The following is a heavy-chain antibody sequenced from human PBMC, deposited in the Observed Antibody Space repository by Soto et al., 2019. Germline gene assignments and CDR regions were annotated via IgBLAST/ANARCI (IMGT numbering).Heavy chain of an antibody. J-gene: IGHJ3*02. CDR3: ARSMGPDAFDI. CDR1: GFTFGTYT. D-gene: IGHD2-21*01. Sequence: HPGGSLRLSCEAFGFTFGTYTMNWVRQAPGKGLEWVSYISSSGRTISYADPVKGRFSISRDNAKNSLYLQMNSLRGEDTAVYYCARSMGPDAFDIWGQGTMVTVSS. V-gene: IGHV3-48*04. CDR2: ISSSGRTI.